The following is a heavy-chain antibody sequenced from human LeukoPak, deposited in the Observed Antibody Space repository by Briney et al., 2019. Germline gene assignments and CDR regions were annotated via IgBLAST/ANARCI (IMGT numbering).Heavy chain of an antibody. Sequence: SETLSLTCTVSGGSISSSSYYWGWIRQPPGKGLEWIGSIYYSGSTYYNPSLKSRVTISVDTSKNQFSLKLSSVTAADTAVYYCARRRYDFWSGKETAFDIWGQGTMVTVSS. D-gene: IGHD3-3*01. V-gene: IGHV4-39*01. CDR3: ARRRYDFWSGKETAFDI. CDR1: GGSISSSSYY. CDR2: IYYSGST. J-gene: IGHJ3*02.